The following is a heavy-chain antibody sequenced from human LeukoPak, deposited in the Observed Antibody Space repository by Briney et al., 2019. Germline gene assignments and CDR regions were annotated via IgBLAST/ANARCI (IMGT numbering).Heavy chain of an antibody. D-gene: IGHD4-11*01. J-gene: IGHJ4*02. Sequence: GGSLRLSCAASGFTFSSYAMHWVRQAPGKGLEWVAAISYDGSNKYYADSVKGRFTISRDNSKNTLYLQMNSLRAEDTAVYYCAKDLPDSNFDYWGQGTLVTVSS. CDR3: AKDLPDSNFDY. V-gene: IGHV3-30*04. CDR1: GFTFSSYA. CDR2: ISYDGSNK.